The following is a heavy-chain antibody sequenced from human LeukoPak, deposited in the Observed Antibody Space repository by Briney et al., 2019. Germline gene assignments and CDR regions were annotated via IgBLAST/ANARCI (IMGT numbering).Heavy chain of an antibody. V-gene: IGHV4-38-2*02. J-gene: IGHJ4*02. CDR3: AREDID. CDR2: IHYSGST. CDR1: GYSISSAFY. Sequence: SETLSLTCAVSGYSISSAFYWGWIRQSPGKGLEWIGTIHYSGSTSYNPSLKSRVTISVDTSKNQFSLKLSSVTAADTAVYYCAREDIDWGQGTLVTVSS.